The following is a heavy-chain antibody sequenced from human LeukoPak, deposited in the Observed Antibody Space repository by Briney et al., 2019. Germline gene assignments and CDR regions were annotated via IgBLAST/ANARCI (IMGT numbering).Heavy chain of an antibody. CDR3: ARDYSSSWFDP. Sequence: SETLSLTCTVSGGSISSYSWSWIRQPPGKGLEWIGYISYSGSTNYNPSLKSRVTISVDTSKNQFPLKLSSVTAADTAVYYCARDYSSSWFDPWGQGTLVTVSS. CDR1: GGSISSYS. J-gene: IGHJ5*02. D-gene: IGHD6-13*01. V-gene: IGHV4-59*01. CDR2: ISYSGST.